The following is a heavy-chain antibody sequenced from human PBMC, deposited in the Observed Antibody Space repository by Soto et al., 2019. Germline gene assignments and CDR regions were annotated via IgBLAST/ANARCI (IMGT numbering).Heavy chain of an antibody. CDR2: ISTSGRDT. J-gene: IGHJ4*02. CDR1: GFNFSGSA. D-gene: IGHD3-3*01. V-gene: IGHV3-64D*06. Sequence: GGSLRLSCSASGFNFSGSAMHWVRQAPGKGPEYVSAISTSGRDTYYADSVKGRFTISRDNSKNTVHLQMSSLRTEDTAIYYCLRDVFGVVIFDSWGQGTPVTVSS. CDR3: LRDVFGVVIFDS.